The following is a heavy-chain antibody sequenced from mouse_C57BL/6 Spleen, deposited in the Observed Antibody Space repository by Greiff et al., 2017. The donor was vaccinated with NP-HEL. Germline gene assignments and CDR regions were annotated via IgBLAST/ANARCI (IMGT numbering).Heavy chain of an antibody. V-gene: IGHV1-69*01. Sequence: QVQLQQPGAELVMPGASVKLSCKASGYTFTSYWMHWVKQRPGQGLEWIGEIDPSDSYTNYNQKFKGKSTLTVDKSSSTAYMQLSSLTSEDSAVYYCAREENHSNFDYWGQGTTLTVSS. CDR3: AREENHSNFDY. CDR1: GYTFTSYW. CDR2: IDPSDSYT. D-gene: IGHD2-5*01. J-gene: IGHJ2*01.